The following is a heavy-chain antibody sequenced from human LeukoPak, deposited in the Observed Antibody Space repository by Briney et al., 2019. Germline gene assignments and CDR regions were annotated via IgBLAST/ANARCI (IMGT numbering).Heavy chain of an antibody. CDR3: ARGITIFGVVTATTLDAFDI. D-gene: IGHD3-3*01. J-gene: IGHJ3*02. Sequence: GESLKISCKGSGYSFTTYWIGWVRQMPGKGLEWMGIIHPSDSDTRYSPSFQGQVTISADKSISTAYLQWSSLKASDTAMYYCARGITIFGVVTATTLDAFDIWGQGTMVTVSS. CDR1: GYSFTTYW. CDR2: IHPSDSDT. V-gene: IGHV5-51*01.